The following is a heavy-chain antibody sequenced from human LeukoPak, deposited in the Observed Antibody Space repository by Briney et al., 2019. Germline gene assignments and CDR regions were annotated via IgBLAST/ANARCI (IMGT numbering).Heavy chain of an antibody. CDR3: ARGLTTVTTYYYYYMDV. CDR2: INHSGST. D-gene: IGHD4-17*01. V-gene: IGHV4-34*01. CDR1: GGSFSGYY. Sequence: SETLSLTCAVYGGSFSGYYWSWIRQPPGKGLEWIGEINHSGSTNYNPSLKSRVTISVDTSKIQFSLKLSSVTAADTAVYYCARGLTTVTTYYYYYMDVWGKGTTVTVSS. J-gene: IGHJ6*03.